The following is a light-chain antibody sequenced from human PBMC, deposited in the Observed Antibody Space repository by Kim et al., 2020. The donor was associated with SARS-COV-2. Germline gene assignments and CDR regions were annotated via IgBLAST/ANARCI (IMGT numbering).Light chain of an antibody. Sequence: SPGERAPLSCRASQSVRSSYFAWYQQKPGQAPRLLIYASSSRATGIPDRFSGSGSATDFTLTISRLEPEDFAVYYCQQYASSPWTFGQGTKVDIK. J-gene: IGKJ1*01. CDR1: QSVRSSY. CDR3: QQYASSPWT. V-gene: IGKV3-20*01. CDR2: ASS.